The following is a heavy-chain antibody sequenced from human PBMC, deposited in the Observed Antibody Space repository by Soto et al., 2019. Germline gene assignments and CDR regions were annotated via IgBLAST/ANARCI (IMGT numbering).Heavy chain of an antibody. Sequence: QITLQESGPSVVKPTQTLTLTCSFSGFSFNDSGVAVGWVRQTPSKALEWLGLIYWRGPQRYGPSLDTRVTITKDSSKNQVVLTMSNMAPVDTGTFFCIHRGEGRRHFDYWGQGALVTVSS. CDR1: GFSFNDSGVA. CDR3: IHRGEGRRHFDY. D-gene: IGHD2-15*01. J-gene: IGHJ4*02. V-gene: IGHV2-5*05. CDR2: IYWRGPQ.